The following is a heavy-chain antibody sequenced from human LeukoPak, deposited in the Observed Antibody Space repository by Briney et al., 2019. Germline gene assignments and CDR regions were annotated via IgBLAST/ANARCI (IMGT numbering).Heavy chain of an antibody. D-gene: IGHD2-21*02. CDR2: INHSGST. CDR3: ARRSPKHIVVVTARGWFDP. Sequence: SETLSLTCTVSGGSISSSSYYWGWIRQPPGKGLEWIGEINHSGSTNYNPSLKSRVTISVDTSKNQFSLKLSSVTAADTAVYYCARRSPKHIVVVTARGWFDPWGQGTLVTVSS. CDR1: GGSISSSSYY. V-gene: IGHV4-39*07. J-gene: IGHJ5*02.